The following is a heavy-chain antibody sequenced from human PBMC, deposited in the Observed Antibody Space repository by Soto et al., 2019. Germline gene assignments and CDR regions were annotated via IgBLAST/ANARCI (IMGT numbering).Heavy chain of an antibody. CDR2: IHSDGSST. V-gene: IGHV3-74*03. Sequence: GGSLRLSCLASDFTFSYYSMHWIRQVPGKGLVWVSRIHSDGSSTTYADSVKGRFTISRDNAKNTLYLQMASLRVEDTAVYYCARGDVGAFDLWGQGTMVTVSS. CDR1: DFTFSYYS. D-gene: IGHD1-26*01. J-gene: IGHJ3*01. CDR3: ARGDVGAFDL.